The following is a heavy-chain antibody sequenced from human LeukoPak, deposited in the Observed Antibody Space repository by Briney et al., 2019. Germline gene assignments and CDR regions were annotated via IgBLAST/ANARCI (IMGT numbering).Heavy chain of an antibody. V-gene: IGHV3-48*02. CDR2: ISFTNTII. CDR1: GFTFSSSS. CDR3: ARGDGFHHFDY. J-gene: IGHJ4*02. Sequence: GGSLRLSCVVSGFTFSSSSMNWVRQAPGKGLEWVSHISFTNTIIYFADSAKGRFTISRDNAQNSLYLHMSSLRDEDTAVYYCARGDGFHHFDYWGQGALVTVSS. D-gene: IGHD5-24*01.